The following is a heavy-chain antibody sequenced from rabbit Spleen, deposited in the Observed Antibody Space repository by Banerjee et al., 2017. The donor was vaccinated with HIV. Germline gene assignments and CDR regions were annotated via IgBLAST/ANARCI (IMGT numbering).Heavy chain of an antibody. CDR2: IDSGSSGFT. D-gene: IGHD8-1*01. CDR1: VVSFSSNYY. V-gene: IGHV1S40*01. Sequence: QSLEESGGDLVKPGASLTLTCTASVVSFSSNYYMCWVRPAPGKGLEWIACIDSGSSGFTYFASWAKGRFTISKTSSTTVTLQMTSLTAADTATYFCARDSGSSFSSYGMDLWGPGTLVTVS. J-gene: IGHJ6*01. CDR3: ARDSGSSFSSYGMDL.